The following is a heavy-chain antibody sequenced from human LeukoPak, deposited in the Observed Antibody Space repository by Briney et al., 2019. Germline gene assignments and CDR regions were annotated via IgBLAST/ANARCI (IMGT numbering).Heavy chain of an antibody. Sequence: GASVKVSCKASGYTFTGYYMHWVRQAPGQGREWMGWINPNSGGTNYAQKFQGRVTMTRDTSISTAYMELSRLRSDDTAVYYCARSYGDYFDWYFDLWGRGTLVTVSS. D-gene: IGHD4-17*01. J-gene: IGHJ2*01. CDR2: INPNSGGT. CDR3: ARSYGDYFDWYFDL. V-gene: IGHV1-2*02. CDR1: GYTFTGYY.